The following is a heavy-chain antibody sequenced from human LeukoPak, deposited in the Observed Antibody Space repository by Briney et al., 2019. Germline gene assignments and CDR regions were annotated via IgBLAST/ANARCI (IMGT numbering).Heavy chain of an antibody. D-gene: IGHD3-9*01. J-gene: IGHJ4*02. Sequence: GGSLRLSCSASGFTFSDYAMYWVRQAPGKGLEYVSAISSNGYSTYYADSVKGRFTISRDNSKNTLYLQMNSLRAEDTAVYYCARSTSSEYDIYHFDYWGQGTLVTVSS. V-gene: IGHV3-64*04. CDR1: GFTFSDYA. CDR2: ISSNGYST. CDR3: ARSTSSEYDIYHFDY.